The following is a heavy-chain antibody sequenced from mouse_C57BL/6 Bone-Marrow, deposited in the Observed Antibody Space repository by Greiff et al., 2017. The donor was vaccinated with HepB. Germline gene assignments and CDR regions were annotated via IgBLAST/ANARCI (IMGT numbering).Heavy chain of an antibody. CDR3: ARSDYGSRWYFDV. V-gene: IGHV3-6*01. J-gene: IGHJ1*03. D-gene: IGHD1-1*01. CDR1: GYSITSGYY. CDR2: ISYDGSN. Sequence: DVQLQESGPGLVKPSQSLSLTCSVTGYSITSGYYWNWIRQFPGNKLEWMGYISYDGSNNYNPSLKNRISITRDTSKNQFFLKLNSVTTEDTATYYCARSDYGSRWYFDVWGTGTTVTVSS.